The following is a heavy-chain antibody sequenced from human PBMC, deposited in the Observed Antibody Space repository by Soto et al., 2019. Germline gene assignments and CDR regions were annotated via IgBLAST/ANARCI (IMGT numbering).Heavy chain of an antibody. V-gene: IGHV4-34*01. Sequence: QVQLQQWGAGLLKPSETLSLTCAVYGGSFSGYYWSWIRQPPGKGLEWIGEINHSGSTNYNPSLKSRVTISVDTSKNQFSLKLSSVTAADTAVYYCARRTGEVTRHNWFDPWGQGTLVTVSS. J-gene: IGHJ5*02. CDR2: INHSGST. CDR1: GGSFSGYY. CDR3: ARRTGEVTRHNWFDP. D-gene: IGHD7-27*01.